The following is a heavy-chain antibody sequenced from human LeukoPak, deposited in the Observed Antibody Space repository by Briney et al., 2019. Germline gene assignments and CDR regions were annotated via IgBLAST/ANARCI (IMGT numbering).Heavy chain of an antibody. D-gene: IGHD6-13*01. CDR3: ALPGGAAAXTGTGY. J-gene: IGHJ4*02. CDR1: GFTFSSYA. Sequence: GGSLRLSCAASGFTFSSYAMHWVRQAPGKGLEWVAVISYDGSNKYYADSVKGRFTISRDNSKNTLYLQMNSLRAEDTAVYYCALPGGAAAXTGTGYWGQXXXXXVSS. CDR2: ISYDGSNK. V-gene: IGHV3-30*04.